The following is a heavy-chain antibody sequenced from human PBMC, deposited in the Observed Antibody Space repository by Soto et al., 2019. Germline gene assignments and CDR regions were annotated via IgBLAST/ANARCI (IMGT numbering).Heavy chain of an antibody. CDR3: AKDTVLRFLEWSRGFDY. Sequence: GGSLRLSCAASGFTFDDYAMHWVRQAPGKGLEWVSGISWNSGSIGYADSVKGRFTISRDNAKNSLYLQMNSLRAEDTALYYCAKDTVLRFLEWSRGFDYWGQGTLVTVSS. D-gene: IGHD3-3*01. J-gene: IGHJ4*02. V-gene: IGHV3-9*01. CDR1: GFTFDDYA. CDR2: ISWNSGSI.